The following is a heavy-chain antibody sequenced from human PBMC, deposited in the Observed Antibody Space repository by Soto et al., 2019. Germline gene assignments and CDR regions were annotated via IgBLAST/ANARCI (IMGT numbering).Heavy chain of an antibody. J-gene: IGHJ4*02. Sequence: SETLSLTCTVSGGSISSYYWSWIRQPPGKGLEWIGYIYYSGSTNYNPSLKSRVTISVDTSKNQFSLKLSSVTAADTAVYYCARGRMLYCSSTSCYSHFDYWGQGTLVTVSS. CDR1: GGSISSYY. CDR3: ARGRMLYCSSTSCYSHFDY. D-gene: IGHD2-2*01. V-gene: IGHV4-59*12. CDR2: IYYSGST.